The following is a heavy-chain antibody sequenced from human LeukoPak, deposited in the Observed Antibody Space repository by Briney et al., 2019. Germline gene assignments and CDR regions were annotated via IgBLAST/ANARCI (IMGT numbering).Heavy chain of an antibody. D-gene: IGHD3-3*01. CDR1: GYTFTSYD. V-gene: IGHV1-8*01. CDR2: MNPNSGNT. Sequence: ASVKVSCKASGYTFTSYDINWVRQATGQGPEWMGWMNPNSGNTGYAQKFQGRVTMTRNTSISTAYMELSSLRSEDTAVYYCARGLKGVVMNYYYYYMDVWGKGTTVTVSS. J-gene: IGHJ6*03. CDR3: ARGLKGVVMNYYYYYMDV.